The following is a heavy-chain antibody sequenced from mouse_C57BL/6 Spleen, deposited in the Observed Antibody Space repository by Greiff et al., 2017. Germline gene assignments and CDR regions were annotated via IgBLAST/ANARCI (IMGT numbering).Heavy chain of an antibody. CDR2: IDPETGGT. D-gene: IGHD1-1*01. CDR3: TRGYITTVVADWYFDV. J-gene: IGHJ1*03. CDR1: GYTFPDYE. V-gene: IGHV1-15*01. Sequence: QVHVKQSGAELVRPGASVTLSCKASGYTFPDYEMHWVKQTPVHGLEWIGAIDPETGGTAYNQKFKGKAILTADKSSSTAYMELRSLTSEDSAVYYCTRGYITTVVADWYFDVWGTGTTVTVSS.